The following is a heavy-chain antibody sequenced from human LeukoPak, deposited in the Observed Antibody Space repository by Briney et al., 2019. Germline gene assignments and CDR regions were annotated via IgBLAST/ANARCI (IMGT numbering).Heavy chain of an antibody. CDR2: INHSGST. D-gene: IGHD5-24*01. V-gene: IGHV4-34*01. CDR1: GGSFSGYY. CDR3: ARAWGMATMLDY. Sequence: SETLSLTCAVYGGSFSGYYWSWIRQPPGKGLEWIGEINHSGSTNYNPSLKSRVTISVDTSKNQFSLKLSSVTAADTAVYYCARAWGMATMLDYWGQGTLVTVSS. J-gene: IGHJ4*02.